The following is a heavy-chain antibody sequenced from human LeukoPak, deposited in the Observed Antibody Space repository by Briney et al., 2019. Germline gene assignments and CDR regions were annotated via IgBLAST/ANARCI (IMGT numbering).Heavy chain of an antibody. CDR3: ARRGDGGSSFDY. CDR1: GFAVSTTY. D-gene: IGHD4-23*01. CDR2: TYVDGRT. V-gene: IGHV3-53*01. Sequence: GGPLRLSCGASGFAVSTTYMSWVRQAPGKGLEWVSLTYVDGRTYYADSVKGRFTISRDNSKNTLYLQVNSLRAEDTAVYYCARRGDGGSSFDYWGQGTLVTVSS. J-gene: IGHJ4*02.